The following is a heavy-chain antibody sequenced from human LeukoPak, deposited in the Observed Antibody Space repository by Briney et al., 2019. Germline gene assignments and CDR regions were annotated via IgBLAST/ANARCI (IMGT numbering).Heavy chain of an antibody. CDR2: ISYDGSNK. CDR3: AKSYADYYYGMDV. J-gene: IGHJ6*02. Sequence: GGSLRLSCAASGLTFSSYGMHWVRQAPGKGLEWVAVISYDGSNKYYADSVKGRFTISRDNSKNTLYLQMNSLRAEDTAVYYCAKSYADYYYGMDVWGQGTTVTVSS. V-gene: IGHV3-30*18. D-gene: IGHD3-10*01. CDR1: GLTFSSYG.